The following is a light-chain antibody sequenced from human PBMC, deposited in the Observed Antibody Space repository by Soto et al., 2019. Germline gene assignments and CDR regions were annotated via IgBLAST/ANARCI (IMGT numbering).Light chain of an antibody. CDR3: SAYTARSTLV. CDR2: EVT. J-gene: IGLJ3*02. CDR1: SSDVGSYDL. Sequence: QSALTQPASVSGSPGQSITISCTGASSDVGSYDLVSWYQQHPGSAPKLIIYEVTKRPSGISHRFSGSKSGTTASLTISGLQAEDEADYYCSAYTARSTLVFGGGTKVTVL. V-gene: IGLV2-14*02.